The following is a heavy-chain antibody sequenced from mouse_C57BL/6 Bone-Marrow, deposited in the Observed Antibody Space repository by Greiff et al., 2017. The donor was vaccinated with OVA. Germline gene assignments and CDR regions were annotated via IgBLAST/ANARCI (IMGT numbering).Heavy chain of an antibody. D-gene: IGHD1-1*01. J-gene: IGHJ1*03. Sequence: EVQLQESGGGLVQPGGSLKLSCAASGFTFSDYYMYWVRQTPEKRLEWVAYISNGGGSTYYPDTVKGRFTISRDNAKNTLYLQMSRLKSEDTAMYYCARGVYYGSSYWYFDVWGTGTTVTVSS. CDR2: ISNGGGST. CDR1: GFTFSDYY. V-gene: IGHV5-12*01. CDR3: ARGVYYGSSYWYFDV.